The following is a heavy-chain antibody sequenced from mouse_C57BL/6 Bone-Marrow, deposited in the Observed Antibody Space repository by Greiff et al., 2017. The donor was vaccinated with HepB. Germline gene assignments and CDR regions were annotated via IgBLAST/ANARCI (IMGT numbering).Heavy chain of an antibody. D-gene: IGHD1-1*01. Sequence: EVQRVESGGGLVQPGGSMKLSCVASGFTFSNYWMNWVRQSPEKGLEWVAQIRLKSDNYATHYAESVKGRFTISRDDSKSSVYLQMNNLRAEDTGIYYCTGLYYYGSSYWYFDVWGTGTTVTVSS. CDR1: GFTFSNYW. J-gene: IGHJ1*03. CDR2: IRLKSDNYAT. V-gene: IGHV6-3*01. CDR3: TGLYYYGSSYWYFDV.